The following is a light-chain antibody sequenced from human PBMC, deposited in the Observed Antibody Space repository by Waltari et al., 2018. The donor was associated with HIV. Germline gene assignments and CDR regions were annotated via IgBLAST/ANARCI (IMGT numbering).Light chain of an antibody. J-gene: IGKJ1*01. CDR2: KVS. CDR1: QSLVSSDGNTF. Sequence: DVVMTQSPLSLPVTLGQPASISCRSSQSLVSSDGNTFLNWFQQRPGQSPRRLIYKVSNRDSGVPDRFSGSGSGTDVTLKISRVEADDVGIYYCMQGTHWPLTFGQGTKVEIK. V-gene: IGKV2-30*01. CDR3: MQGTHWPLT.